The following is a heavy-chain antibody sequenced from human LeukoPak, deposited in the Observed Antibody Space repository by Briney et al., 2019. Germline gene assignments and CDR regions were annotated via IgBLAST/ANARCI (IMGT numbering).Heavy chain of an antibody. V-gene: IGHV3-21*01. CDR3: RGWELLGEYYFDY. Sequence: PGGSLRLSCAASGFTFSSYSMNWVRQAPGKGLEWVSSISSSSSYIYYADSVKGRFTISRDNAKNSLYLQMNSLRAEDTAVYYCRGWELLGEYYFDYWGQGTLVTVSS. J-gene: IGHJ4*02. CDR2: ISSSSSYI. D-gene: IGHD1-26*01. CDR1: GFTFSSYS.